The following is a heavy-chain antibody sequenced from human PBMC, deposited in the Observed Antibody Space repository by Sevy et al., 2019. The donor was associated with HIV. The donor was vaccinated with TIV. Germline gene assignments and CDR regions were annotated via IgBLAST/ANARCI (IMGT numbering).Heavy chain of an antibody. CDR2: IRFDGNDE. CDR1: GFSFRSYG. D-gene: IGHD3-10*01. CDR3: AKDIRGYYHSGYYGMDV. V-gene: IGHV3-30*02. J-gene: IGHJ6*02. Sequence: GGSLRLSCAASGFSFRSYGMHWVRQAPGKGLEWVAFIRFDGNDEYYADSVKGRFTISRDKSKNTLFLQMYSLRVEDTAVYYCAKDIRGYYHSGYYGMDVWGQGTTVTVSS.